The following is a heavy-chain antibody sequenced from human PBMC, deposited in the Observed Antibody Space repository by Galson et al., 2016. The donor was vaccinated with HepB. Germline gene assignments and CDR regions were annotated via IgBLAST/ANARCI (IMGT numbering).Heavy chain of an antibody. J-gene: IGHJ5*02. CDR2: IYWDDDK. CDR1: GFSLSTSGVG. D-gene: IGHD2/OR15-2a*01. CDR3: AHEPAVLNSNSWYNWFDP. Sequence: PALVKPTQTLTLTCTFSGFSLSTSGVGVGWIRQPPGKALEWLALIYWDDDKRYSPSLKSRLTITKDTSKNQVVLTMTNMDPVDTATYYCAHEPAVLNSNSWYNWFDPWGQGTLVTVSS. V-gene: IGHV2-5*02.